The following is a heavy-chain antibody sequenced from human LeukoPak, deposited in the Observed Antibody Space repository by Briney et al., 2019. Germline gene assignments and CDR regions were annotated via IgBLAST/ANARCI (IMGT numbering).Heavy chain of an antibody. CDR1: GFTFDDYA. D-gene: IGHD7-27*01. V-gene: IGHV3-9*01. J-gene: IGHJ4*02. Sequence: PGGSLRLSCAASGFTFDDYAMHWVRQAPGKGLEWVSGISWNSGSIGYADSVKGRFTISRDNAKNSLYVQMNSLRAEDTALYYCATGANWGSLAFDYWGQGTLVTVSS. CDR2: ISWNSGSI. CDR3: ATGANWGSLAFDY.